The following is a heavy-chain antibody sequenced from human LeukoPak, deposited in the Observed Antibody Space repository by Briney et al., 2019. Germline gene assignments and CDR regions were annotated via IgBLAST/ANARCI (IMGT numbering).Heavy chain of an antibody. V-gene: IGHV3-11*06. CDR3: ARVNYYDSSGYPGGYWYFDL. CDR1: GFTFRDYH. J-gene: IGHJ2*01. D-gene: IGHD3-22*01. CDR2: IVGSSSYT. Sequence: PGGSLRLSCAASGFTFRDYHMSWIRQAPGKGLEWVAYIVGSSSYTNYADSVKGRFTISRDNAKNSLYLQMNSLRAEDTAVYYCARVNYYDSSGYPGGYWYFDLWGRGTLVTVSS.